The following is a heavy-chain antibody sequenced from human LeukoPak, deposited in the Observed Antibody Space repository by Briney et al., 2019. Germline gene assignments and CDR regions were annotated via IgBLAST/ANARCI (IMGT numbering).Heavy chain of an antibody. CDR2: INHSGST. V-gene: IGHV4-34*01. J-gene: IGHJ6*02. Sequence: SETLSLTCVVYGGSFSDYYWSWIRQPPGKGLEWIGEINHSGSTNYNPSLKSRVTISVDTSKNQFSLKLSSVTAADTAVYYCARAHVDTAMAGYYYYGMDVWGQGTTVTVSS. D-gene: IGHD5-18*01. CDR1: GGSFSDYY. CDR3: ARAHVDTAMAGYYYYGMDV.